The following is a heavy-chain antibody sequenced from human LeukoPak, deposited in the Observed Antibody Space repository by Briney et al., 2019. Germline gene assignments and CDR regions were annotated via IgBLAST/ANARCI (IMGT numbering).Heavy chain of an antibody. CDR3: AKDDYDFWSGYHAGPNWFDP. CDR1: GFTFSSYS. J-gene: IGHJ5*02. V-gene: IGHV3-21*01. CDR2: ISSSSSYI. D-gene: IGHD3-3*01. Sequence: GGSLRLSCAASGFTFSSYSMNWVRQAPGKGLEWVSSISSSSSYIYYADSVKGRFTISRDNAKNTLYLQMNSLRAEDTAVYYCAKDDYDFWSGYHAGPNWFDPWGQGTLVTVSS.